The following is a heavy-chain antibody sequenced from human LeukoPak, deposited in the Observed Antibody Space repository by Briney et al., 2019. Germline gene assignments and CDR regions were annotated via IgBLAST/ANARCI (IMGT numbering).Heavy chain of an antibody. CDR2: MNPNSGNT. Sequence: ASVKVSCKASGYTFTSYDINWVRQATGQGFEWMGWMNPNSGNTGYAQKFQGRVTMTRNTSISTAHMELSSLRSEDTAVYYCARRKYYYDSSGYGLFDPWGQGTLVTVSS. D-gene: IGHD3-22*01. J-gene: IGHJ5*02. V-gene: IGHV1-8*01. CDR3: ARRKYYYDSSGYGLFDP. CDR1: GYTFTSYD.